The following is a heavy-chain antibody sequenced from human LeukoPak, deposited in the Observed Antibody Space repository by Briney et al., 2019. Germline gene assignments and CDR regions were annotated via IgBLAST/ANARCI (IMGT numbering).Heavy chain of an antibody. Sequence: PGGSLRLSCAASGFTFSSNAMSWVRQAPGKGLEWVSGISGNGGSTYYADSVKGRFTISRDNSKNTLYLQMNSLKASDTAMYYCARHRDYYGSGSYSPNPVDVDYWGQGTLVTVSS. CDR2: ISGNGGST. CDR1: GFTFSSNA. J-gene: IGHJ4*02. V-gene: IGHV3-23*01. D-gene: IGHD3-10*01. CDR3: ARHRDYYGSGSYSPNPVDVDY.